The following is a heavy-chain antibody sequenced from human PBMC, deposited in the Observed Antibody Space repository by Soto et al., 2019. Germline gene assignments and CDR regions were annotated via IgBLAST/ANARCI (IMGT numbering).Heavy chain of an antibody. CDR1: GFTFSSYA. D-gene: IGHD3-3*01. CDR2: ISVSGGST. Sequence: GGPLRLSCAPSGFTFSSYAMSWVRQAPGKGLEWVSAISVSGGSTYYADSVKGRFTISRENSKNTLYLQMNSLRAEDRAVYYCAKDRQSLLRFLEVPEYWGQGTLVTGSS. V-gene: IGHV3-23*01. CDR3: AKDRQSLLRFLEVPEY. J-gene: IGHJ4*02.